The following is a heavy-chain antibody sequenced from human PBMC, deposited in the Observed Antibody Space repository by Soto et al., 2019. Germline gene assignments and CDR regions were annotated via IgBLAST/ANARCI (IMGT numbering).Heavy chain of an antibody. Sequence: PSQTLSLTCAISGDSVSSNSAAWNWIRQSPSRGLEWLGRTYYRSKWYNDYAVSVKSRITINPDTSKNQFSLQLNSVTPEDTAVYYCARGILSVLMVYETRPNNWFDPWCQGTLVTVSS. CDR2: TYYRSKWYN. CDR1: GDSVSSNSAA. CDR3: ARGILSVLMVYETRPNNWFDP. D-gene: IGHD2-8*01. V-gene: IGHV6-1*01. J-gene: IGHJ5*02.